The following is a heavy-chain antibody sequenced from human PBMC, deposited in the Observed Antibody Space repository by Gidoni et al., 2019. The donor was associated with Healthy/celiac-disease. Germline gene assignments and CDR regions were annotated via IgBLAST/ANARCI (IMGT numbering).Heavy chain of an antibody. Sequence: QVQLVQSGAEVKKPGASVKVSCKASGYTFTSYYMHWVRQAPGQGLEWMGIINPSGGSTSYAQKFQGRVTMTRDTSTSTVYMELSSLRSEDTAVYYCARTYVGRRDGYKPFDYWGQGTLVTVSS. CDR3: ARTYVGRRDGYKPFDY. CDR1: GYTFTSYY. CDR2: INPSGGST. D-gene: IGHD5-12*01. J-gene: IGHJ4*02. V-gene: IGHV1-46*01.